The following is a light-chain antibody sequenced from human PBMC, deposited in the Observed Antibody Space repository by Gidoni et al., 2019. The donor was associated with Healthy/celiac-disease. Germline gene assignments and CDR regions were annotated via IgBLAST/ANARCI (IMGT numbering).Light chain of an antibody. V-gene: IGKV2-28*01. Sequence: DIVVTPSPLSLPVTPGEPASISCRSSQSRLHSNGYNYLDWYLQKPGQCPQLLVDLGSNRASRVPDRFGSRGSGTDFPLKISRVEAEDVGVYYCMQALQTPRTFGQXTKVEIK. J-gene: IGKJ1*01. CDR3: MQALQTPRT. CDR1: QSRLHSNGYNY. CDR2: LGS.